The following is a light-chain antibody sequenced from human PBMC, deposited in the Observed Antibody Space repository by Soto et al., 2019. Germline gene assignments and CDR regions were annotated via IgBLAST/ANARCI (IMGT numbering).Light chain of an antibody. Sequence: QSVLTQPPSVSGAPGQRVTISCTGNSSNIGAGYDVHWYQQLPGTAPKLLIYGNSIRPSGVPDRFSGSKSGTSASLAITGLQAEDEADYYCQSYDSSLSGVFGTGTKLTVL. CDR1: SSNIGAGYD. J-gene: IGLJ1*01. CDR2: GNS. CDR3: QSYDSSLSGV. V-gene: IGLV1-40*01.